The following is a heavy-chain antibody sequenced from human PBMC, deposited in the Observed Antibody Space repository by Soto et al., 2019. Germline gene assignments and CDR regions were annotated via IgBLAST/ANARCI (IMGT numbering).Heavy chain of an antibody. J-gene: IGHJ5*02. V-gene: IGHV4-31*03. CDR1: GGSISSGGFY. CDR2: IYYSGST. D-gene: IGHD4-17*01. Sequence: QVQLQESGPGLVKPSQTLSLTCTVSGGSISSGGFYWSWIRQHPGKGLEGIGYIYYSGSTYYNTSIKNRVTISVDTSKNPFSLKLSSVTASDTAVYYCARALTTETLFDPWGQGTLVTVAS. CDR3: ARALTTETLFDP.